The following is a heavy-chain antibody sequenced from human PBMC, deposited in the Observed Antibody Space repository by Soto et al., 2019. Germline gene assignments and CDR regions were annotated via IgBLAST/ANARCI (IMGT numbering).Heavy chain of an antibody. CDR3: ATAYYDSNGYYFDY. J-gene: IGHJ4*02. D-gene: IGHD3-22*01. V-gene: IGHV3-21*01. CDR1: GFTFSSYN. CDR2: ISSRSSYR. Sequence: EVQLVESGGGLVKRGGSLRLSCAASGFTFSSYNMNWVRQAPGKGLEWVSSISSRSSYRYYADSVKGRFTISRDNAKNSLSLQMNSLRAEDTAMYYCATAYYDSNGYYFDYWGQGTLVTVAS.